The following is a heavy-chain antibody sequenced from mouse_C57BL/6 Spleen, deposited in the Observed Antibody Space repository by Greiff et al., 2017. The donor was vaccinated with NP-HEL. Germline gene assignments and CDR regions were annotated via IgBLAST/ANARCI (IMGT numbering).Heavy chain of an antibody. V-gene: IGHV1-69*01. CDR3: ARRDDGYYVDAMDY. CDR2: IDPSDSYT. D-gene: IGHD2-3*01. Sequence: VQLQQPGAELVMPGASVKLSCKASGYTFTSYWMHWVKQRPGQGLEWIGEIDPSDSYTNYNQKFKGKSTLTVDKSSSTAYMQLSSLTSEDSAVYYCARRDDGYYVDAMDYWGQGTSVTVSS. CDR1: GYTFTSYW. J-gene: IGHJ4*01.